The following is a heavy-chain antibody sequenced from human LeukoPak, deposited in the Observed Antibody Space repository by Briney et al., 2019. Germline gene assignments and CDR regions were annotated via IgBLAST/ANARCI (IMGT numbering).Heavy chain of an antibody. J-gene: IGHJ4*02. CDR3: ARNVLPNYFDY. CDR2: INPSGGST. Sequence: ASVKVSCMASGYTFTSYYMHWVRQAPGQGLEWMGIINPSGGSTSYAQKFQGRVTMTRDTSTSTVYMELSSLRSEDTAVYYCARNVLPNYFDYWGQGTLVTVSS. CDR1: GYTFTSYY. V-gene: IGHV1-46*01. D-gene: IGHD3-10*01.